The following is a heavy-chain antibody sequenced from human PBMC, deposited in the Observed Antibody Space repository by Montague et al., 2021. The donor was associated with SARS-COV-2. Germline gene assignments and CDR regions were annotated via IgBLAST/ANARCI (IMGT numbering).Heavy chain of an antibody. Sequence: SETLSLTCTVSGGSISSYYWSWIRQPQGKGMEWIGYISYSGSTKYNPSLKRRVTISEDTSENHFSLKLSSVTAADAAVYFCARGPRYCSSTGCPPAFDIWGQGTMVTVSS. CDR1: GGSISSYY. CDR3: ARGPRYCSSTGCPPAFDI. J-gene: IGHJ3*02. V-gene: IGHV4-59*01. CDR2: ISYSGST. D-gene: IGHD2-2*01.